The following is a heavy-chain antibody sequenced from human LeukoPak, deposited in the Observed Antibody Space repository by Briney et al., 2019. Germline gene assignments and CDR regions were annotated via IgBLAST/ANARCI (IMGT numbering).Heavy chain of an antibody. CDR1: GFTFSSYS. V-gene: IGHV3-48*01. CDR2: ISSSSSTI. CDR3: AKGREWLLLVRDAFDI. Sequence: PGGSLRLSCAASGFTFSSYSMNWVRQAPGKGLEWVSYISSSSSTIYYADSVKGRFTISRDNSKKTLYLQMNSLRAEDTAVYYCAKGREWLLLVRDAFDIWGQGTMVTVSS. D-gene: IGHD3-22*01. J-gene: IGHJ3*02.